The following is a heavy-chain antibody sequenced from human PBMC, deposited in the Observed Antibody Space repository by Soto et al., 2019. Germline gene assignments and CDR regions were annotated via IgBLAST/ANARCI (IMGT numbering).Heavy chain of an antibody. CDR1: GGTFSSYA. Sequence: QVQLVQSGAEVKKPGSSVKVSCKASGGTFSSYAISWVRQAPGQGLEWMGGIIPIFGTANYAQKFQGRVTITADESTSTYYRELSSLRAEDTDVYYCARIDVVLSWFDHWGQGTLVTDSS. CDR3: ARIDVVLSWFDH. V-gene: IGHV1-69*01. J-gene: IGHJ5*02. D-gene: IGHD3-22*01. CDR2: IIPIFGTA.